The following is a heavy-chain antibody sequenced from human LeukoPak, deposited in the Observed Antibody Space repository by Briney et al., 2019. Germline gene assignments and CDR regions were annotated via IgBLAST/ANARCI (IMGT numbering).Heavy chain of an antibody. CDR1: GGSISSGGYY. CDR3: ASSYDSSPGDAFDI. J-gene: IGHJ3*02. D-gene: IGHD3-22*01. V-gene: IGHV4-31*03. Sequence: PSETLSLICTVSGGSISSGGYYWSWIRQHPGKGLEWIGYIYYSGSTYYNPSLKSRVTISVDTSKNQFSLKLSSVTAADTAVYYCASSYDSSPGDAFDIWGQGTMVTVSS. CDR2: IYYSGST.